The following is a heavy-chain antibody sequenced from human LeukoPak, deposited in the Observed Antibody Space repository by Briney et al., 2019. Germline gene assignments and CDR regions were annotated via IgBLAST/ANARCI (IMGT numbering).Heavy chain of an antibody. CDR2: IWHDGSNK. CDR1: GFTFSTYA. D-gene: IGHD2-15*01. CDR3: ARSQYCSGGSCYRLGDY. Sequence: GGSLRLSCAASGFTFSTYAMHWVRQAPGKGLEWVAVIWHDGSNKYYADSVKVRFTISRDNSKNTLYLQMDSLRAEDTAVYYCARSQYCSGGSCYRLGDYWGQGTLVTVSS. J-gene: IGHJ4*02. V-gene: IGHV3-33*01.